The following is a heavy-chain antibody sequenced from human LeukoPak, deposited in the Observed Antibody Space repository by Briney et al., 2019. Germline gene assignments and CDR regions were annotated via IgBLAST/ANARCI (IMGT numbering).Heavy chain of an antibody. CDR2: LTPRGDIT. CDR3: ARGGQRWLQFPYDY. CDR1: GHTFTNYH. V-gene: IGHV1-46*01. D-gene: IGHD5-24*01. Sequence: ASVKVSCKASGHTFTNYHIHWVRQAPGQGLEWMGILTPRGDITNYAQKFQGRVTMTRDTSTSTIYMELSSLRSEDTAVYYCARGGQRWLQFPYDYWGQGTVVTLSS. J-gene: IGHJ4*02.